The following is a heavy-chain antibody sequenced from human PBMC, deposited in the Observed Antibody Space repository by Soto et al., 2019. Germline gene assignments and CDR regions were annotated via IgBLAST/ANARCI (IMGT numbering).Heavy chain of an antibody. V-gene: IGHV3-74*01. Sequence: EVQLVESGGGLVQPVGSLRLSCAASGFTFSNYRMHWVRQAPGKGLVWVSLINTDGSNTNYADSVRGRFTISRDNAKNTLYLQMNSLRVEDTALYYCARDAQGLTYWGQGALVTVSA. CDR1: GFTFSNYR. CDR2: INTDGSNT. J-gene: IGHJ4*02. CDR3: ARDAQGLTY.